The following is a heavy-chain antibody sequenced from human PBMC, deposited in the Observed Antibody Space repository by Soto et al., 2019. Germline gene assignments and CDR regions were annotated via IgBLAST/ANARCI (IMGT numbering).Heavy chain of an antibody. D-gene: IGHD3-22*01. CDR3: AKVDYYDSSGYTAVGMDV. CDR1: GFTFSSYG. V-gene: IGHV3-30*18. CDR2: ISYDGSNK. Sequence: GGSLRLSCAASGFTFSSYGMHWVRQAPGKGLEWVAVISYDGSNKYYADSVKGRFTISRDNSKNTLYLQMNSLRAEDTAVYYCAKVDYYDSSGYTAVGMDVWGQGTTVTVSS. J-gene: IGHJ6*02.